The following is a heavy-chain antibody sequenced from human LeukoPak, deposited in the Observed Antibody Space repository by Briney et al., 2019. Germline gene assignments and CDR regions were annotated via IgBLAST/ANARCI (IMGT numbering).Heavy chain of an antibody. J-gene: IGHJ4*02. Sequence: TSETLSLTCTVSGGSISSYYWSWIRQPPGKGLEWIGYIYYSGSTNYNPSLKSRVTISVDTSKNQFSLKLSSVTAADTAVYYCARSLGGPYYFDCWGQGTLVTVSS. D-gene: IGHD3-16*01. V-gene: IGHV4-59*01. CDR3: ARSLGGPYYFDC. CDR1: GGSISSYY. CDR2: IYYSGST.